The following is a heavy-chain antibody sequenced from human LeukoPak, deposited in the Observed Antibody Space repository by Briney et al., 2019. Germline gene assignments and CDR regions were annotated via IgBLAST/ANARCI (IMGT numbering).Heavy chain of an antibody. CDR2: IRSKAYGGTT. CDR3: TRGDIVATIYFDY. J-gene: IGHJ4*02. Sequence: SLRLSCTASGFTFGDYAMSWVRQAPGKGLEWVGFIRSKAYGGTTEYAASVKGRFTISRDDSKSIAYLQMNSLKTEDTAVYYCTRGDIVATIYFDYWGQGTLVTVSS. CDR1: GFTFGDYA. D-gene: IGHD5-12*01. V-gene: IGHV3-49*04.